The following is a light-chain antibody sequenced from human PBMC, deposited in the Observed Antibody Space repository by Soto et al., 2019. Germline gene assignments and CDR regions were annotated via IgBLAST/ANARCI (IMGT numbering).Light chain of an antibody. V-gene: IGLV2-14*01. CDR2: EVS. Sequence: QSALTQPASVSGSPGQSITISCTGTSSDVRGYNYVSWYQQHPGKAPERMIYEVSNRPSGVSNRFSGSKSGNTASLTISGLQAEDEADYYCSSYTSSSTLEFGGGTKLTVL. J-gene: IGLJ3*02. CDR1: SSDVRGYNY. CDR3: SSYTSSSTLE.